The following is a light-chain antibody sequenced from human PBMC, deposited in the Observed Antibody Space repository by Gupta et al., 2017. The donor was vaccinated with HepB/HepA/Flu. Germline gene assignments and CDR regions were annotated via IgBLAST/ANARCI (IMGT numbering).Light chain of an antibody. J-gene: IGLJ1*01. CDR1: SRDVGGYNY. CDR3: SSYTYSRTLVV. CDR2: DVS. Sequence: QSALTQPLSVSRSPGVSITISCSGTSRDVGGYNYVSWYQQHPGKAPKLMIYDVSNRPSGVSNRFSGSKSGNTASLTISGLQAEDEADYYCSSYTYSRTLVVFGTGTKVTVL. V-gene: IGLV2-14*03.